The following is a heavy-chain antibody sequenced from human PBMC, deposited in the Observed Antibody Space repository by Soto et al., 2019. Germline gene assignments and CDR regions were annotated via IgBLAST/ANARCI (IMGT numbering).Heavy chain of an antibody. CDR2: ISRHNGNT. CDR1: GYVFIGYG. CDR3: ARDLDGSGSYYTDY. D-gene: IGHD3-10*01. V-gene: IGHV1-18*01. Sequence: GASVKVSCKASGYVFIGYGISWVRQAPGQGLEWMGWISRHNGNTNYAQKFQGRVTMTTDASTSTAYMELRSLRSDDTAVYYCARDLDGSGSYYTDYWGQGTLVTVYS. J-gene: IGHJ4*02.